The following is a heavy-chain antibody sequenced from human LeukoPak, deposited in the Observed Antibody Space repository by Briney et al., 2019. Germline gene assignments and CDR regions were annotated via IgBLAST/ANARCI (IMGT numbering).Heavy chain of an antibody. D-gene: IGHD2-2*01. V-gene: IGHV3-30*02. CDR1: GFTFSSYG. CDR3: AKDAQYCSRISCYDYWTSDAFDI. J-gene: IGHJ3*02. CDR2: IRYDGSNK. Sequence: GGSLRLSCAASGFTFSSYGMHWVRQAPGKGLEWVAFIRYDGSNKYYADSVKGRFTISRDNSKNTLYLQMNSLRAEDMAVYYCAKDAQYCSRISCYDYWTSDAFDIWGQGTMVTVSS.